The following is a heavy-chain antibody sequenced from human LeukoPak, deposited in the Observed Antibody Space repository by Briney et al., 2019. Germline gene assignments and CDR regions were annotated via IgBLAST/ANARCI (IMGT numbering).Heavy chain of an antibody. Sequence: GGSLRLFCAASGFTFSDYAMTWARQAPGKGLEWVSSISGSGGIGGTTHHADSVKGRFTLSRDNSKNTLYLQMNSLRAEDTAMYYCARGGRADFDILTGHATHYYYYGMDVWGQGTTVTVSS. CDR3: ARGGRADFDILTGHATHYYYYGMDV. CDR2: ISGSGGIGGTT. V-gene: IGHV3-23*01. CDR1: GFTFSDYA. D-gene: IGHD3-9*01. J-gene: IGHJ6*02.